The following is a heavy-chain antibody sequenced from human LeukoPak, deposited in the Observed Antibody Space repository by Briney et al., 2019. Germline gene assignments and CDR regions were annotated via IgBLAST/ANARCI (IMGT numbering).Heavy chain of an antibody. CDR2: ISGSGGST. V-gene: IGHV3-23*01. J-gene: IGHJ4*02. D-gene: IGHD6-19*01. CDR1: GFTFSSYA. Sequence: PGGSLRLSCAASGFTFSSYAMSWVRRAPGKGLEWVSAISGSGGSTYYADSVKGRFTISRDNSKNTLYLQMNSLRAEDTAVYYCAKDPVYSSGWFIDYWGQGTLVTVSS. CDR3: AKDPVYSSGWFIDY.